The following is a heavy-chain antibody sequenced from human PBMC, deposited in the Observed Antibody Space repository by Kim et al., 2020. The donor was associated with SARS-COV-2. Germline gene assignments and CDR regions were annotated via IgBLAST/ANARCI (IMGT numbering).Heavy chain of an antibody. V-gene: IGHV3-74*01. Sequence: YAEAVQGRFTISRDNAKNTMDLQRNSLRAEDTAVYYCARGSGNFGDFDYWGQGTLVTVSS. CDR3: ARGSGNFGDFDY. D-gene: IGHD3-10*01. J-gene: IGHJ4*02.